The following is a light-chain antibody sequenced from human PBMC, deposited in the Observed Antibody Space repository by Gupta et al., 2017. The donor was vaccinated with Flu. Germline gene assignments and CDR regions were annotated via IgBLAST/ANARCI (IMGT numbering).Light chain of an antibody. CDR2: GAS. J-gene: IGKJ1*01. Sequence: ERATLSCRASQSISTNLAWYQQKPGQAPRLLIYGASTRATGIPDRFSGSGSGTEFTLTISSLQSEDFAVYYCHHYNNWPPWTLGQGTKVEIK. V-gene: IGKV3-15*01. CDR3: HHYNNWPPWT. CDR1: QSISTN.